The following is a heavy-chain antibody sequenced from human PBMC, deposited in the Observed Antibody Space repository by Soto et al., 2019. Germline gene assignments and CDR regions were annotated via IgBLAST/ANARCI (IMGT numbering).Heavy chain of an antibody. V-gene: IGHV3-30*04. CDR1: GFTFSTYA. CDR2: ISYDGSNK. D-gene: IGHD2-15*01. CDR3: EMPPVIDIVVPPDY. J-gene: IGHJ4*02. Sequence: GESLKISCAASGFTFSTYAMHWVRQAPGKGLEWVAVISYDGSNKHYADSVKGRFTISRDNSKNALYLQMNSLRAEDTAVYYCEMPPVIDIVVPPDYWGQGPPVTVSS.